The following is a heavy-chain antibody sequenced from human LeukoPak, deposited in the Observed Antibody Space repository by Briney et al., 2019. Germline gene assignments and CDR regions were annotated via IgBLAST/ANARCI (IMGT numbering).Heavy chain of an antibody. J-gene: IGHJ6*03. CDR2: MNPNSGNT. V-gene: IGHV1-8*01. D-gene: IGHD5-18*01. Sequence: ASVKVSCKASGYTFTSYDINWVRQATGQGLEWMGWMNPNSGNTGYAQKFQGRVTMTRNTSISTAYMELSSLRSEDTAVYYCARVEYSYCYRIHKGDYYYMDVWGKGTTVTVSS. CDR3: ARVEYSYCYRIHKGDYYYMDV. CDR1: GYTFTSYD.